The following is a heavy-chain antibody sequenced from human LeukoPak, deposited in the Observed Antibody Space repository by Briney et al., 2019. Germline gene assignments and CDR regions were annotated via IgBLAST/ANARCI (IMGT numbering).Heavy chain of an antibody. D-gene: IGHD6-19*01. V-gene: IGHV4-4*07. CDR2: IYTSGST. CDR1: GGSISSYY. J-gene: IGHJ4*02. CDR3: AILSRGAVADY. Sequence: SETLSLTCTVSGGSISSYYWSWIRQPAGKGLQWIGRIYTSGSTNYNPSLKSRVTLSVDTSKNQLCLKVSSVTAADTAVYYFAILSRGAVADYWGQGTLVTVSS.